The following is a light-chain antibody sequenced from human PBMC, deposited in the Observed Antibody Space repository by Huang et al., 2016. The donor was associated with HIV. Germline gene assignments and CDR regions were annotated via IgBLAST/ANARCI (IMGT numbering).Light chain of an antibody. J-gene: IGKJ1*01. V-gene: IGKV1-NL1*01. CDR1: QGIGNS. CDR3: QQYHGIPWT. CDR2: ATS. Sequence: DIQMTQSPSSLSASVGDRVTITCRASQGIGNSLAWYQQKPEEAPRLLPYATSRLESGVPSRFSGSGSGTHYTLTISTLQPEDIASYYCQQYHGIPWTFGQGTKVEIK.